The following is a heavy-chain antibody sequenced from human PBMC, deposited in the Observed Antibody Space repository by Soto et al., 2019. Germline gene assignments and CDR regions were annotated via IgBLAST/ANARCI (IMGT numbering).Heavy chain of an antibody. CDR2: IYYSGST. J-gene: IGHJ4*02. CDR1: GGSISSYY. V-gene: IGHV4-59*01. D-gene: IGHD3-9*01. Sequence: SETLSLTCTVSGGSISSYYWSWIRQPPGKGLEWIGYIYYSGSTNYNPSLKSRVTISVDTSKNRFSLKLSSVTAADTAVYYCARVPPDILTGYYNYYFDYWGQGTLVTVSS. CDR3: ARVPPDILTGYYNYYFDY.